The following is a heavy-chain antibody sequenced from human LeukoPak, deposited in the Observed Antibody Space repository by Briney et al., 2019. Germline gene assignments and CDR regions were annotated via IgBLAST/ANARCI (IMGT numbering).Heavy chain of an antibody. Sequence: ASVKVSCKASGYXFTSYGISWVRQAPGQGLEWMGWISAYNGNTNYAQKLQGRVTMTTDTSTSTAYMELRSLRSDDTAVYYCARGGRGITGTLHFDYWGQGTLVTVSS. CDR3: ARGGRGITGTLHFDY. D-gene: IGHD1-20*01. CDR1: GYXFTSYG. CDR2: ISAYNGNT. V-gene: IGHV1-18*01. J-gene: IGHJ4*02.